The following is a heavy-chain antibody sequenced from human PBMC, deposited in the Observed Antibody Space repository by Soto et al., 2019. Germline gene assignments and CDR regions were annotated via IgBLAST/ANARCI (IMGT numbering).Heavy chain of an antibody. V-gene: IGHV4-30-4*01. CDR3: ARRTSSPGRFDP. Sequence: SETLSLTCTVSGGSISSGDYYWSWIRQPPGKGLEWIGYIYYSGSTYYNPSLKSRVTISVDTSKNQFSLKLSSVTAADTAVYYCARRTSSPGRFDPWGQGTLVTVSS. CDR1: GGSISSGDYY. CDR2: IYYSGST. J-gene: IGHJ5*02. D-gene: IGHD2-2*01.